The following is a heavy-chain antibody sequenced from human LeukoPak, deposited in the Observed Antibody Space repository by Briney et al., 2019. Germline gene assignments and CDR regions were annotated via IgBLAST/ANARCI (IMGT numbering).Heavy chain of an antibody. CDR1: GGSISSYY. CDR3: ARWPITMVRGVIIGFDY. J-gene: IGHJ4*02. CDR2: IYTSGST. D-gene: IGHD3-10*01. Sequence: SETLSLTCTVSGGSISSYYWSWIRQPPGKGLEWIGYIYTSGSTNYNPSLKSRVTISVDTSKNQFSLKLSSVTAADTAVYYCARWPITMVRGVIIGFDYWGQGTLVTVPS. V-gene: IGHV4-4*09.